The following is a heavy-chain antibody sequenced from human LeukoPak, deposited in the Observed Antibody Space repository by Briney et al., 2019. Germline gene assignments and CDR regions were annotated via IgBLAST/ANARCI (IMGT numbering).Heavy chain of an antibody. CDR1: GYSFTSYW. V-gene: IGHV5-51*01. Sequence: PGESLQISCKGSGYSFTSYWIGWVRQLPGKGLEWMGIIYPGDSDTRYSPSFQGQVTISADKSISAAYLQWSSLKASDTAMYYCARQEMATIKDWGQGTLVTVSS. D-gene: IGHD5-24*01. CDR3: ARQEMATIKD. J-gene: IGHJ4*02. CDR2: IYPGDSDT.